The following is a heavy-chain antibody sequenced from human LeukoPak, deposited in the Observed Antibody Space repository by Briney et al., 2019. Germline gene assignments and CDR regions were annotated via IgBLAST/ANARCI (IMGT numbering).Heavy chain of an antibody. V-gene: IGHV6-1*01. CDR2: TYYRSKWYN. CDR3: ARTYYYDSSGSYGYNWVDP. CDR1: GDSVSSNSAA. D-gene: IGHD3-22*01. Sequence: SQTLSLTCAISGDSVSSNSAAWNWIRQSPSRGLEWLGRTYYRSKWYNDYAVSVKSRITINPDTSKNQFSLQLNSVTPEDTAVYYCARTYYYDSSGSYGYNWVDPWGQGTLVTVSS. J-gene: IGHJ5*02.